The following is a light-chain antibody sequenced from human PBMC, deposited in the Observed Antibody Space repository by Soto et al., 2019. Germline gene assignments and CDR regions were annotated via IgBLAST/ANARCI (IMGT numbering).Light chain of an antibody. J-gene: IGLJ2*01. CDR2: RNN. Sequence: SVLTQPPSASGTPGQRVTISCSGSSSNIGSNYVYWYQQLPGTAPKLLIYRNNQRPSGVPDRFSGSKSGTSASLAISGLRSDDEADYYCAAWDDSLSGRGVVFGGGTKLTVL. CDR1: SSNIGSNY. V-gene: IGLV1-47*01. CDR3: AAWDDSLSGRGVV.